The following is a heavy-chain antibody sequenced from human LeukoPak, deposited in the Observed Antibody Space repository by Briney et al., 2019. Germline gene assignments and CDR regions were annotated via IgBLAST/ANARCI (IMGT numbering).Heavy chain of an antibody. Sequence: PGGSLRLSCAASGFTFSNAWMSWVRQAPGKGLEWVAVISYDGSNKYYADSVKGRFTISRDNSKNTLYLQMNSLTAEDTAVYYCANLLRWEPYWGQGTLVTVSS. V-gene: IGHV3-30*18. D-gene: IGHD4-23*01. CDR2: ISYDGSNK. CDR1: GFTFSNAW. CDR3: ANLLRWEPY. J-gene: IGHJ4*02.